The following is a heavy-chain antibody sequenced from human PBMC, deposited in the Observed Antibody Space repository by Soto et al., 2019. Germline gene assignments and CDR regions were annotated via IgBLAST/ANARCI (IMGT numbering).Heavy chain of an antibody. CDR1: GYSFTSYW. V-gene: IGHV5-51*01. Sequence: PGESLKISCKGSGYSFTSYWIGWVRQMPGKGLEWMGIIYPGDSDTRYSPSFQGQVTISADKSISTAYLQWSSLKASDTAMYYCTFIAAAGSDAFDIWGQGTMVTVSS. CDR2: IYPGDSDT. D-gene: IGHD6-13*01. CDR3: TFIAAAGSDAFDI. J-gene: IGHJ3*02.